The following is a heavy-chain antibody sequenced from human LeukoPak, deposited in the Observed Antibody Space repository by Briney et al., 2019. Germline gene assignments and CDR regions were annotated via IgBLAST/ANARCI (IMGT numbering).Heavy chain of an antibody. J-gene: IGHJ4*02. V-gene: IGHV1-18*01. CDR2: ISAYNGNT. CDR1: GYTFTDFG. Sequence: ASVKVSCKASGYTFTDFGVSWVRQAPGQGLEWMGWISAYNGNTNYVQKFQGRVTMTTDISTSTAYMEQRSLRSDDTAVFYCVRDPVEMATIPGYWGQGTLVTVSS. D-gene: IGHD5-12*01. CDR3: VRDPVEMATIPGY.